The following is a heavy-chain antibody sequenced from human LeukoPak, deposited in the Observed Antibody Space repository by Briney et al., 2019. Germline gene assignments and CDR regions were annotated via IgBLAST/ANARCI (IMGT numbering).Heavy chain of an antibody. CDR1: GYTFTNYG. J-gene: IGHJ4*02. CDR2: ISFNNRNT. CDR3: ARARGYCSSTSCVFDY. Sequence: ASVKVSCKASGYTFTNYGISWVRQAPGQGLEWMGWISFNNRNTNYAQKFQGRVTMSADTLTADTSTSTVYMELSSLRSEDTAVYYCARARGYCSSTSCVFDYWGQGTLVTVSS. D-gene: IGHD2-2*01. V-gene: IGHV1-18*04.